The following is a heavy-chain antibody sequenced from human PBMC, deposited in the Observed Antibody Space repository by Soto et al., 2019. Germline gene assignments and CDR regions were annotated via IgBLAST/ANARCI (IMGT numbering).Heavy chain of an antibody. D-gene: IGHD2-2*01. Sequence: QVQLVQSGAEVKKPGSSVKVSCKASGGTFSSYAISWVRQAPGQGLEWMGVIIPIFGTANYAQKFQGRVTITADESTSKAYMELSSLRAEDTAVYYCARDCSSTSCAVYYYYYGMDVWGQGTTVTVSS. J-gene: IGHJ6*02. V-gene: IGHV1-69*01. CDR2: IIPIFGTA. CDR3: ARDCSSTSCAVYYYYYGMDV. CDR1: GGTFSSYA.